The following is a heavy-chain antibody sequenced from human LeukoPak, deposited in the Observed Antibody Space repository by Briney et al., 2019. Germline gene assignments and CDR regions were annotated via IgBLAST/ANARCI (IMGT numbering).Heavy chain of an antibody. J-gene: IGHJ4*02. V-gene: IGHV2-5*02. D-gene: IGHD6-13*01. CDR3: AHHSSSWYVGSYYFDY. CDR1: GFSLSTSGVG. Sequence: SGPTLVKPTQTLTLTCTFSGFSLSTSGVGVGWIRQPPGKALEWLALIYWDDDKRHSPSLKSRLTITKDTSKNQVVLTMTNMDPVDTATYYCAHHSSSWYVGSYYFDYWGQGTLVTVSS. CDR2: IYWDDDK.